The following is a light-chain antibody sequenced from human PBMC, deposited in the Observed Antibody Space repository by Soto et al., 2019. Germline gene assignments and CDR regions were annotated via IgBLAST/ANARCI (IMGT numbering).Light chain of an antibody. CDR3: QEYYSYPIT. CDR2: AAS. V-gene: IGKV1-9*01. J-gene: IGKJ5*01. CDR1: QGISSY. Sequence: DIQLTQSPSFLSASVGDRVTITCRASQGISSYLAWYQQKPGKAPKLLIYAASTLQSGVPSRFSGSGSGTDFTLTISCLQSEDFATYYCQEYYSYPITFGQGTRPEIK.